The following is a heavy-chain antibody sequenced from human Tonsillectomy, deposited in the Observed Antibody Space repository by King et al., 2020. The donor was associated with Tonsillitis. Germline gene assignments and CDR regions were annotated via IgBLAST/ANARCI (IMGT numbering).Heavy chain of an antibody. Sequence: VTLKESGPALVKPTQTLTLTCTFSGFSLSTIGMCVSWIRQPPGKALDWLARIDRDDDKYYSTSLKTRLTISKDTSKNQVVLTMTNMDPVDTATYYCARILGDSSGLGEPAFDIWGQGTMVTVSS. J-gene: IGHJ3*02. CDR1: GFSLSTIGMC. CDR3: ARILGDSSGLGEPAFDI. CDR2: IDRDDDK. V-gene: IGHV2-70*11. D-gene: IGHD3-22*01.